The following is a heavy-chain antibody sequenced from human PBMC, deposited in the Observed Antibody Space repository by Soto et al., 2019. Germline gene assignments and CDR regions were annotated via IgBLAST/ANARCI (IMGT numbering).Heavy chain of an antibody. CDR2: MNPNSGNT. Sequence: ASVKVSCKASGYTFTSYDINWVRQATGQGLEWMGWMNPNSGNTGYAQKFQGRVTMTRNTSISTAYMELSSLRSEDTAVYYCARGRVPKYYYYYMGVWGKGTTVTVSS. V-gene: IGHV1-8*01. D-gene: IGHD2-2*01. CDR1: GYTFTSYD. J-gene: IGHJ6*03. CDR3: ARGRVPKYYYYYMGV.